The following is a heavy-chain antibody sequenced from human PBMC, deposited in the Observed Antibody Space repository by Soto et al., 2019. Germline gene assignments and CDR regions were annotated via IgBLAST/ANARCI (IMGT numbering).Heavy chain of an antibody. V-gene: IGHV1-46*01. CDR1: GYTFSRYY. CDR2: INPGGVIT. D-gene: IGHD3-10*01. J-gene: IGHJ4*02. CDR3: TRDSYEDYYFDY. Sequence: QVQLLQSGAEVKKPGASVKVSCKASGYTFSRYYMHWVRQAPGQGPEWMGIINPGGVITTYAQKFQGRVTITRDTSTSTVYMELSSLRSDDTAVYYCTRDSYEDYYFDYWGPGTLVTVSS.